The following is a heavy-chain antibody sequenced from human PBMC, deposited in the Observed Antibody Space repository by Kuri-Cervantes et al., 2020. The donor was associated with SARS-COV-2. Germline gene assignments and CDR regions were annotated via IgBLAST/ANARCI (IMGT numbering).Heavy chain of an antibody. J-gene: IGHJ3*02. D-gene: IGHD3-3*01. Sequence: ASVKVSCKASGYTFTGYYMHWVRQAPGQGLEWMGWINPNSGGTNYAQKFQGWVTMTRDTSISTAYMELSRLRSDDTAVYYCARDRGKRIFGVVIINAFDIWGQGTMVTVSS. V-gene: IGHV1-2*04. CDR1: GYTFTGYY. CDR2: INPNSGGT. CDR3: ARDRGKRIFGVVIINAFDI.